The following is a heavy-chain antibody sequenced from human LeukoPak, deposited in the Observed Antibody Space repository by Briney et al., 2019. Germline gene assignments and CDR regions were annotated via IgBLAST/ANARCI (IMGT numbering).Heavy chain of an antibody. D-gene: IGHD1-26*01. V-gene: IGHV3-21*01. CDR3: ARDEVGATFDY. J-gene: IGHJ4*02. CDR1: GFTFSSYS. CDR2: ISSSSSYI. Sequence: PGGSLRLSCAASGFTFSSYSMNWVRQAPGKGLEWVSSISSSSSYIYYADSVKGRFTISRDNSKNTLYLQMNSLRAEDTAVYYCARDEVGATFDYWGQGTLVTVSS.